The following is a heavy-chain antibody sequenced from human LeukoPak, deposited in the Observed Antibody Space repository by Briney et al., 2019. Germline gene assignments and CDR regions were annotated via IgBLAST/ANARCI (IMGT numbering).Heavy chain of an antibody. J-gene: IGHJ4*02. CDR2: IYYSGSA. Sequence: PSETLSLTCTVSGGSISSGGYYWSWIRQPPGKGLERIGYIYYSGSAYYNPSLKSRVTISVDTSKNQFSLKLRSVTAADTAVYYCARGDGSSWFYYWGQGTLVTVSS. V-gene: IGHV4-30-4*01. CDR1: GGSISSGGYY. D-gene: IGHD6-13*01. CDR3: ARGDGSSWFYY.